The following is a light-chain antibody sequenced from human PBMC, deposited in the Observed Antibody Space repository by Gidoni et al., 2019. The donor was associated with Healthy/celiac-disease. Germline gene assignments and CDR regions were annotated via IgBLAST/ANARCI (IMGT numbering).Light chain of an antibody. CDR1: QRVLYSSNNKNY. CDR3: QQSFSTPRT. V-gene: IGKV4-1*01. J-gene: IGKJ1*01. Sequence: DIVMTQSPDSLAVSLGERATINCKSSQRVLYSSNNKNYLAWYQQKPGQPPKLLTYWASTRASAFPVRFSGSGSGTDFTLTSSSLQAEDVSVYYCQQSFSTPRTFGQGTKVEIK. CDR2: WAS.